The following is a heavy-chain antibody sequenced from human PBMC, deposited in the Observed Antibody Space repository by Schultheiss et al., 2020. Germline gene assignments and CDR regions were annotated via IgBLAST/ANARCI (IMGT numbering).Heavy chain of an antibody. Sequence: GGSLRLSCAASGFTFSSNAMHWLRQAPGKGLEWVSAISGSDGSTYYADSVKGRFTISRDNAKNSLYLQMNSLRAEDTAVYYCATSYYYGSGKFDPWGQGTLVTVSS. V-gene: IGHV3-21*01. CDR3: ATSYYYGSGKFDP. CDR1: GFTFSSNA. CDR2: ISGSDGST. D-gene: IGHD3-10*01. J-gene: IGHJ5*02.